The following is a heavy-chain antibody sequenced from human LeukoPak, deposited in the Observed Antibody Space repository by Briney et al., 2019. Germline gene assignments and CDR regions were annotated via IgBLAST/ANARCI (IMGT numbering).Heavy chain of an antibody. CDR2: IYYSGST. CDR1: GGSISSYD. V-gene: IGHV4-59*01. J-gene: IGHJ4*02. Sequence: SETLSLTCTVSGGSISSYDWSWIRQPRGKGLEWIGYIYYSGSTNYNPSLKSRVTISVDTSKNQFSLKLSSVTAADTAVYYCARVRDFYDLDYWGQGTLVTVSS. CDR3: ARVRDFYDLDY. D-gene: IGHD5/OR15-5a*01.